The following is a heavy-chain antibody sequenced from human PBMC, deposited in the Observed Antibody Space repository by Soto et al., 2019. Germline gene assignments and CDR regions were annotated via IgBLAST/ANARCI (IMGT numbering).Heavy chain of an antibody. CDR3: ANVKVVMVEAAAIQT. CDR1: GFTFSSYA. J-gene: IGHJ5*02. V-gene: IGHV3-30-3*01. D-gene: IGHD2-15*01. Sequence: GGFLRLSCAASGFTFSSYAMHWVRQAPGEGPEWVSLISYDGSSKYADSVKGRFTISRDNSKNTLFLQMNSLRAEDTAVYYCANVKVVMVEAAAIQTWGQGTLVTVSS. CDR2: ISYDGSSK.